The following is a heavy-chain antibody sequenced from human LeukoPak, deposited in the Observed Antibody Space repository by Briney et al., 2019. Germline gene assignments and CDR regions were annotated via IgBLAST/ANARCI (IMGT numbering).Heavy chain of an antibody. J-gene: IGHJ5*02. CDR2: INIDGATT. V-gene: IGHV3-74*01. Sequence: GGSLRLSCAASGFTFSGYWMHWVRQAPGKGLEWVSRINIDGATTNYADSVKGRFTISRDNAKNTLHLQMNGLRADDTAVYYCVRGAVGTGVWFDPWGQGTLVTVPS. CDR1: GFTFSGYW. D-gene: IGHD1-26*01. CDR3: VRGAVGTGVWFDP.